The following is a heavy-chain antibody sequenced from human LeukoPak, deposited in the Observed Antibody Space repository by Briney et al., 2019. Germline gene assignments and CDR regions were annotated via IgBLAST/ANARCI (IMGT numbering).Heavy chain of an antibody. Sequence: GASVKASCKASGYTFTSYDINWVRQATGQGLEWMGWMNPNSGNTGYAQKFQGRVTMTRNTPISTAYMELSSLRSEDTAVYYCARTYYDFWSGPHLGEDWFDPWGQGTLVTVSS. CDR3: ARTYYDFWSGPHLGEDWFDP. D-gene: IGHD3-3*01. V-gene: IGHV1-8*01. J-gene: IGHJ5*02. CDR1: GYTFTSYD. CDR2: MNPNSGNT.